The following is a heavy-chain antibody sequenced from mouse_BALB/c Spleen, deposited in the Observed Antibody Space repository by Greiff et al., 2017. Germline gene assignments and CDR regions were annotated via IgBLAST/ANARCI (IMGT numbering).Heavy chain of an antibody. CDR3: ARKATATAMDY. V-gene: IGHV3-1*02. Sequence: EVHLVESGPDLVKPSQSLSLTCTVTGYSITSGYSWPWIRQFPGNKLEWMGYIHYSGSTNYNPSLKSRISITRDTSKNQFFLQLNSVTTEDTATYYCARKATATAMDYWGQGTSVTVSS. J-gene: IGHJ4*01. CDR1: GYSITSGYS. CDR2: IHYSGST. D-gene: IGHD1-2*01.